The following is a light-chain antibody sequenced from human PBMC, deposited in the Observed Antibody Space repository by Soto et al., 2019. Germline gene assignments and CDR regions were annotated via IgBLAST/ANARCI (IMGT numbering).Light chain of an antibody. Sequence: EIVMTQSPATLSVSPGERATLSCRASQSVSSNLAWYQQKPGQAPRLLIYGASTRATGIPARFSGSGSGTEFTLTIRSLQSEDFAVYYCQQYNNWSFGPGTKVDIK. CDR2: GAS. V-gene: IGKV3-15*01. CDR1: QSVSSN. J-gene: IGKJ3*01. CDR3: QQYNNWS.